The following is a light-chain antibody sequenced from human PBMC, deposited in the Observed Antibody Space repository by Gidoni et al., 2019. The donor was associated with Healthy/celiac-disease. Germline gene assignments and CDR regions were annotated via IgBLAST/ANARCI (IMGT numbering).Light chain of an antibody. CDR2: DVS. CDR3: SSYTSSSTLGV. J-gene: IGLJ2*01. V-gene: IGLV2-14*03. CDR1: SSDVCGYNY. Sequence: QSPLTQPASVSGSPGQQIPISCTGTSSDVCGYNYFSWYQQHPGKAPKLMIYDVSNRPSGVSNRFSGSKSGNTASLTISGLQAEDEADYYCSSYTSSSTLGVFGGGTKLTVL.